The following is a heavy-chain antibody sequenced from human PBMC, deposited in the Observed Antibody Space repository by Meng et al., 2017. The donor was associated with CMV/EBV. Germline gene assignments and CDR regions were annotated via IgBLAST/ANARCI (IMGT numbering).Heavy chain of an antibody. CDR2: IRYDGSNK. CDR1: GFTFSSYG. V-gene: IGHV3-30*02. J-gene: IGHJ4*02. Sequence: GESLKISCAASGFTFSSYGMHWVRQAPGKGLEWVAFIRYDGSNKYYADSVKGRFTIFRDNSKNTLYLQMNSLRAEDTAVYYCAKLLVVAGTIGRTKGAYRDYWGQGTLVTVSS. CDR3: AKLLVVAGTIGRTKGAYRDY. D-gene: IGHD6-19*01.